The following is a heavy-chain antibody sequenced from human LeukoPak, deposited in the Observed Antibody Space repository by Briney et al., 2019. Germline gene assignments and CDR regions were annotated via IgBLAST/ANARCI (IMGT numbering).Heavy chain of an antibody. CDR1: GGSISSGGDS. Sequence: PSQTLSLTCVVSGGSISSGGDSGSWSRQPPGKGLEWIGYIYHRGSTYYNPSLKSQVTISVDRAKNQFSLKLNSVTAADTAVYYCARAVSYDSSGPLFDYWGQGTLVTVSS. CDR3: ARAVSYDSSGPLFDY. D-gene: IGHD3-22*01. J-gene: IGHJ4*02. CDR2: IYHRGST. V-gene: IGHV4-30-2*01.